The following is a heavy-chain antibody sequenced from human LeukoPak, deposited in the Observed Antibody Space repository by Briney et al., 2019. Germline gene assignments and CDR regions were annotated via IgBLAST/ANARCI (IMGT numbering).Heavy chain of an antibody. CDR3: TKELHVAVAVADYYYFYMDV. CDR1: GSAFSTFA. D-gene: IGHD6-19*01. J-gene: IGHJ6*03. CDR2: TNCGGNTT. V-gene: IGHV3-23*01. Sequence: GGSLRLSCAASGSAFSTFAMGWVRQSPGKGLEWLSTTNCGGNTTFYADSVKGRFTISRDHSKNTLYLHMDSLRPDDTAIYYCTKELHVAVAVADYYYFYMDVWGRGTAVTVPS.